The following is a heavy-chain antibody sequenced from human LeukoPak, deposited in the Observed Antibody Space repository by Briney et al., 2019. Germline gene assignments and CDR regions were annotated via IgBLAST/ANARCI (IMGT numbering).Heavy chain of an antibody. Sequence: PGGSLRLSCAASGFTVSSNYMSWVRQAPGKGLEWVSIIYSGGSTYYADSVKGRFTISRDNSENTLYLQMNSLRAEDTAVYYRARGRPYSYGSGQFGYWGQGTLVTVSS. CDR2: IYSGGST. CDR1: GFTVSSNY. J-gene: IGHJ4*02. CDR3: ARGRPYSYGSGQFGY. D-gene: IGHD3-10*01. V-gene: IGHV3-53*01.